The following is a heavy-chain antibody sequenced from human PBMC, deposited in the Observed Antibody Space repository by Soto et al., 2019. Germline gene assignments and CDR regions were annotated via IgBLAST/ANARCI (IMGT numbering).Heavy chain of an antibody. CDR3: ATGSFTSTGGRIGYHYNAMDV. J-gene: IGHJ6*02. CDR2: IIPIFGPA. V-gene: IGHV1-69*13. Sequence: SVKVSCKSSGGTFSSHSINWVRQAPGQGLERMGGIIPIFGPANFAKKFQGRVTITADESMTTAYMELSSLTSEDTAVYYCATGSFTSTGGRIGYHYNAMDVWGQGTTVTVSS. D-gene: IGHD1-1*01. CDR1: GGTFSSHS.